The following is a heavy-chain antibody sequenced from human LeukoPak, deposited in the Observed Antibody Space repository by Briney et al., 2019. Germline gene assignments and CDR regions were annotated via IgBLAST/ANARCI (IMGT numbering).Heavy chain of an antibody. CDR1: GYTFTGYY. CDR3: ARWSVTPEGFDI. CDR2: INPNSGGT. V-gene: IGHV1-2*02. J-gene: IGHJ3*02. Sequence: EASVKVSCKASGYTFTGYYMHWVRQAPGQGLEWMGRINPNSGGTNYAQKFQGRVTMTRDTSISTAYMELSRLRSDDTAVYYCARWSVTPEGFDIWGQGTMVTVSS. D-gene: IGHD3-3*01.